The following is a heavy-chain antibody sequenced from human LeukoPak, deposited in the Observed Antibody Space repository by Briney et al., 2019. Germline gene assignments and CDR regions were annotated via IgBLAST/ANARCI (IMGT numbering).Heavy chain of an antibody. V-gene: IGHV5-51*01. D-gene: IGHD4-17*01. CDR3: ARHYPGGDYFIDY. CDR1: GYSFTSYW. CDR2: IYPDDSET. J-gene: IGHJ4*02. Sequence: GESLKISCKVSGYSFTSYWNGWGRQMPGKGLGWVGIIYPDDSETRYSPSLQDQVTISADKSISTAYLQWNSLKASDTAMFYCARHYPGGDYFIDYWGQGTLVTVSS.